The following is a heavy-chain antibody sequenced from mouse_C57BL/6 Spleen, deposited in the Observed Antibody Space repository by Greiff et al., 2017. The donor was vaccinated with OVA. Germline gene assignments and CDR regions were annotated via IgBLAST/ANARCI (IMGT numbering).Heavy chain of an antibody. J-gene: IGHJ1*03. Sequence: VQLQQPGAELVKPGASVKMSCKASGYTFTSYWITWVKQRPGQGLEWIGDIYPGSGSTNYNEKFKSKATLTVDTSSSTAYMQLSSLASEDSAVYYCAISGGYYSNYADWYFDVWGTGTTVTVSS. CDR3: AISGGYYSNYADWYFDV. V-gene: IGHV1-55*01. CDR2: IYPGSGST. D-gene: IGHD2-5*01. CDR1: GYTFTSYW.